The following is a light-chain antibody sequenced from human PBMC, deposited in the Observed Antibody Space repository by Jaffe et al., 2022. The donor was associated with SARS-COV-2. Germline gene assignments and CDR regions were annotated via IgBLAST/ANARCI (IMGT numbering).Light chain of an antibody. CDR1: LRIGTY. Sequence: DIQMTQSPSSLSVSVGDRVTITCRATLRIGTYLSWYQQKPGKAPNLLIYAASTLQTGVPSRFSGSGSGTDFTLTITSLQPEDVATYFCQQSYIVPWTFGQGTKVEIK. V-gene: IGKV1-39*01. J-gene: IGKJ1*01. CDR3: QQSYIVPWT. CDR2: AAS.